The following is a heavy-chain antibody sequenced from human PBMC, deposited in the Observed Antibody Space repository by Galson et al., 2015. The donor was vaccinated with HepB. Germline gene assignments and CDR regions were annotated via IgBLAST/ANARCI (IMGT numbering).Heavy chain of an antibody. CDR1: RFTFSHYA. D-gene: IGHD1-26*01. CDR2: MSADGSRR. CDR3: AFGRKVVGVRWADY. V-gene: IGHV3-30*04. Sequence: SLRLSCAASRFTFSHYAMYWVRQAPGEGLEWVAVMSADGSRRYYADSVKGRFTISRDNSKNALYLQMDSLRVEDTAVYYCAFGRKVVGVRWADYWGQGTLVTVSS. J-gene: IGHJ4*02.